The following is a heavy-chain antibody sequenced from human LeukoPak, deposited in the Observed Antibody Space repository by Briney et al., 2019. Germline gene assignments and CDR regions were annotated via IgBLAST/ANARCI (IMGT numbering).Heavy chain of an antibody. V-gene: IGHV3-64D*09. CDR1: GFTFSSFA. Sequence: PGRTLRLSCSASGFTFSSFAMHWVRQAPGKGLEYVSAISSNGGSTYNADSVKGRFTISRDNSKNRLYLQMSSLRAEDTAVYYCRGYSYGSAEYFDYWGQGTLVTVFS. CDR2: ISSNGGST. D-gene: IGHD5-18*01. CDR3: RGYSYGSAEYFDY. J-gene: IGHJ4*02.